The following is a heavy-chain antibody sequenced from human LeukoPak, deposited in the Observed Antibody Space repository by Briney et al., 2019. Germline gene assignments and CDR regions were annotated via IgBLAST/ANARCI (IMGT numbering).Heavy chain of an antibody. J-gene: IGHJ4*02. D-gene: IGHD6-19*01. CDR1: GGTFSSYA. V-gene: IGHV1-69*05. CDR3: ASLVGAAEGY. Sequence: ASVKVSCKASGGTFSSYAISWVRQAPGQGLEWMGGIIPIFGTANYAQKFQGRVTITTDESTSTAYMELSSLRSEDTAVHYCASLVGAAEGYWGQGTLVTVSS. CDR2: IIPIFGTA.